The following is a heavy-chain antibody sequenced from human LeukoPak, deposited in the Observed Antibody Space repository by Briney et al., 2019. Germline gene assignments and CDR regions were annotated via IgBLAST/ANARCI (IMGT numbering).Heavy chain of an antibody. D-gene: IGHD3-10*01. CDR2: INHSGST. J-gene: IGHJ6*02. CDR3: ARDSSYDRSGYYYYGLDV. V-gene: IGHV4-34*01. Sequence: SETLSLTCAVYGGSFSGYYWSWIRQPPGKGLEWIGEINHSGSTNYNPSLKSRVTISVDTSKNQFSLKLSSVTAADTAVYYCARDSSYDRSGYYYYGLDVWGQGTTVTVSS. CDR1: GGSFSGYY.